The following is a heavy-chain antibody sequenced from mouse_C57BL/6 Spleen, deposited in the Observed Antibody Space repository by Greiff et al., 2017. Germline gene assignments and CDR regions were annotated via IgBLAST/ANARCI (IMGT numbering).Heavy chain of an antibody. Sequence: VKLQESGPGLVAPSQSLSITCTVSGFSLTSYGVHWVRQPPGKGLEWLVVIWSDGSTTYNSALKSRLSISKDNSKSQVFLKMNSLQTDDTAMYYCARHDDYDGAMDYWGQGTSVTVSS. V-gene: IGHV2-6-1*01. CDR3: ARHDDYDGAMDY. CDR1: GFSLTSYG. J-gene: IGHJ4*01. D-gene: IGHD2-4*01. CDR2: IWSDGST.